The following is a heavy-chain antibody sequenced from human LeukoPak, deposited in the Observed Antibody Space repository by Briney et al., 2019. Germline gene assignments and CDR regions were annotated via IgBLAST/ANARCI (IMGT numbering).Heavy chain of an antibody. CDR3: ARGYCSSTSCYRLSWFDP. CDR1: GGTFSSYA. CDR2: IIPIFGTA. Sequence: GSSVKLSCKASGGTFSSYAISWVRQAPGQGLEWMGGIIPIFGTANYAQKFQGRVTITADESTSTAYMELSSLRSEDTAVYYCARGYCSSTSCYRLSWFDPWGQGTLVTVSS. D-gene: IGHD2-2*02. J-gene: IGHJ5*02. V-gene: IGHV1-69*01.